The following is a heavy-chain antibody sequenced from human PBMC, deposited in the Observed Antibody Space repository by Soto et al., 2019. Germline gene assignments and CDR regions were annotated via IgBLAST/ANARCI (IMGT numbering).Heavy chain of an antibody. CDR2: IYHSGGT. D-gene: IGHD2-2*01. J-gene: IGHJ4*02. Sequence: PSETLSLTCAVSSDSISSSNWWSWVRQPPGRGLEWIGEIYHSGGTNYNPSLKSRVTMSVDKSKNQFSLKLSSVTAADTAVYYCARDRRYCSGSTCYSHFEYWGQGTQVTVSS. CDR3: ARDRRYCSGSTCYSHFEY. V-gene: IGHV4-4*02. CDR1: SDSISSSNW.